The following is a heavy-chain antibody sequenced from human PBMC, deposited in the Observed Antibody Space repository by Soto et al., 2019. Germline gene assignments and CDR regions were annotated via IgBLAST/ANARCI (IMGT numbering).Heavy chain of an antibody. CDR2: INHSGST. Sequence: SETLSLTCAVYGGSFSGYYWSWIRQPPGKGLEWIGEINHSGSTNYNPSLKSRVTISVDTSKNQFSLKLSSVTAADTAVYYCARGPRLRFLEWSGDYYVDVWGKGTTVTVSS. D-gene: IGHD3-3*01. J-gene: IGHJ6*03. CDR3: ARGPRLRFLEWSGDYYVDV. CDR1: GGSFSGYY. V-gene: IGHV4-34*01.